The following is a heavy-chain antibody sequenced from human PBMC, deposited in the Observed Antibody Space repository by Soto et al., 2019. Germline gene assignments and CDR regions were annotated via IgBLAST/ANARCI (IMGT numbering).Heavy chain of an antibody. D-gene: IGHD1-26*01. CDR1: GFIFSKYS. CDR3: AREDILGTRSFDY. J-gene: IGHJ4*02. CDR2: ISSNSFTM. V-gene: IGHV3-48*02. Sequence: GGSLRLSCGASGFIFSKYSMNWVRQAPGKGLEWLSYISSNSFTMYYADSVRGRFTIFRDNAKNSLYLQMNSLRDEDTAVYYCAREDILGTRSFDYWGQGALVTVSS.